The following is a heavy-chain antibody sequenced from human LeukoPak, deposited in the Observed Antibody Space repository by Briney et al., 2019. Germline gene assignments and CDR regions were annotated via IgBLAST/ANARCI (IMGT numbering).Heavy chain of an antibody. Sequence: ASVKVSCKVFGYTLTELSMHWVRQAPGKGLEWMGGFDPEDGETIYAQKFQGRVTMTEDTSTDTAYMELSSLRSEDTAVYYCATSDYGSGSYYHHPLDYWGQGTLVTVSS. J-gene: IGHJ4*02. V-gene: IGHV1-24*01. CDR2: FDPEDGET. CDR1: GYTLTELS. D-gene: IGHD3-10*01. CDR3: ATSDYGSGSYYHHPLDY.